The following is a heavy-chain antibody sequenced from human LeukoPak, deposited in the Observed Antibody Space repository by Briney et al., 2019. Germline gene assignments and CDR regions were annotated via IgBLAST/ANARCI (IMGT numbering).Heavy chain of an antibody. Sequence: GGSLRLSCAASGFTFSSYAMTWVRQAPGKGLEWVSSISGSGDNICYVDSLKGRFTISRDNSENTLYLQMNSLRAEDTAIYYCAKESVDARGYMDVWGKGTTVTVSS. CDR2: ISGSGDNI. D-gene: IGHD2-2*01. J-gene: IGHJ6*03. V-gene: IGHV3-23*01. CDR1: GFTFSSYA. CDR3: AKESVDARGYMDV.